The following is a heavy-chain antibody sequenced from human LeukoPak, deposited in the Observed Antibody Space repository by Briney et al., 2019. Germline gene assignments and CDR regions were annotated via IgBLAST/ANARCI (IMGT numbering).Heavy chain of an antibody. Sequence: GGSLRLSCAASGFTFSSYVMSWVRQAPGKGLEWVSVISGSGDTTYYADSVKGRFTISRDNSKNTLYLQMNNLRVEDTAVYYCARDGFRCSSTSCYAPHGYWGQGTLVTVSS. CDR1: GFTFSSYV. D-gene: IGHD2-2*01. CDR3: ARDGFRCSSTSCYAPHGY. V-gene: IGHV3-23*01. CDR2: ISGSGDTT. J-gene: IGHJ4*02.